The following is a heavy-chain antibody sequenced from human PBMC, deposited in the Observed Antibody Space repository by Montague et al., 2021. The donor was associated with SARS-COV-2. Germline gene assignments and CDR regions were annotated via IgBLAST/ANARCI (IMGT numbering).Heavy chain of an antibody. CDR2: IYDSGSN. Sequence: SETLSLTCTVTGDSVISDKYYWSCNRQPPGQGLEWKRNIYDSGSNSYNPSIHSRVTITIDTSKKQFPLNLMSVTPADTAVYYCVKGSGYSWGQGTLVTVSS. CDR1: GDSVISDKYY. D-gene: IGHD3-22*01. CDR3: VKGSGYS. V-gene: IGHV4-61*01. J-gene: IGHJ5*02.